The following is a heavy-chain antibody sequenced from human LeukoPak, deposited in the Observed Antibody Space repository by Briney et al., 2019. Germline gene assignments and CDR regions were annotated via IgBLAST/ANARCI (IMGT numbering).Heavy chain of an antibody. J-gene: IGHJ4*02. CDR2: ISGSGGST. D-gene: IGHD2-15*01. V-gene: IGHV3-23*01. Sequence: GGTLRLSCAASGFTFSIYAMNWVRQAPGKGLEWVSVISGSGGSTDYADSVKGRFTISRDNSKNTLYLQMNSLRAEETAVYYCAKRAYCSGGSCYPYYFDYWGQGILVTVSS. CDR1: GFTFSIYA. CDR3: AKRAYCSGGSCYPYYFDY.